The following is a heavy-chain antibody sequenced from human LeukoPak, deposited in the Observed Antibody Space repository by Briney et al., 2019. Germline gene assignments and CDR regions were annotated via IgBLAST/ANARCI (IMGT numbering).Heavy chain of an antibody. V-gene: IGHV3-53*01. J-gene: IGHJ4*02. CDR2: IYSGGGT. D-gene: IGHD6-6*01. Sequence: PGGSLRLSCIVSGFIVSSKYMSWVRQVPGKGLEWVSVIYSGGGTYYADSVKGRFTVSRDNAKNSLYLQMNSLRAEDTAVYYCARDRGSSSSHFDYWGQGTLVTVSS. CDR3: ARDRGSSSSHFDY. CDR1: GFIVSSKY.